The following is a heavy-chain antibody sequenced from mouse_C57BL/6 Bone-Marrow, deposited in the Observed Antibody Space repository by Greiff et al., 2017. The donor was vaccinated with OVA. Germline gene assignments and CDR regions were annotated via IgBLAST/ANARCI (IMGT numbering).Heavy chain of an antibody. J-gene: IGHJ2*01. V-gene: IGHV2-5*01. CDR2: IWRGGST. Sequence: VKLMESGPGLVQPSQSLSITCTVSGFSLTSYGVHWVRQSPGKGLEWLGVIWRGGSTDYNAAFMSRLSITKDNSKSQVFFKMNSLQADDTAIYYCAKGKTAQAGYYFDYWGQGTTLTVSS. CDR3: AKGKTAQAGYYFDY. D-gene: IGHD3-2*02. CDR1: GFSLTSYG.